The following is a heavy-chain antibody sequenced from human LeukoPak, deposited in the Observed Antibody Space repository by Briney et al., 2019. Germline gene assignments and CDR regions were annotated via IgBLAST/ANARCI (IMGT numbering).Heavy chain of an antibody. J-gene: IGHJ4*02. CDR1: GGSISGYY. CDR2: IYYSEST. CDR3: ARHSRDYYDSSGYYRYFDY. D-gene: IGHD3-22*01. Sequence: SETLSLTCTVSGGSISGYYWSWIRQPPGKGLEWIGSIYYSESTYYNPSLKSRVIISVDTSKNQFSLKLSSVTAADTAVYYCARHSRDYYDSSGYYRYFDYWGQGTLVTVSS. V-gene: IGHV4-39*01.